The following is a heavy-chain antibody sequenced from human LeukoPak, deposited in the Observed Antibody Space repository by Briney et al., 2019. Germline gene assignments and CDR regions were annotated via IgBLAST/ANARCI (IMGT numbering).Heavy chain of an antibody. CDR2: ISAYNGNT. V-gene: IGHV1-18*01. CDR3: ASARRVRGLYYYDSSGYYPPQIAFDI. J-gene: IGHJ3*02. D-gene: IGHD3-22*01. Sequence: ASVKVSCKASGYTFTSYGISWVRQAPGQGLEWMGWISAYNGNTNYAQKLQGRVTMTTDTSTSTAYMELRSLRSDDTAVYYCASARRVRGLYYYDSSGYYPPQIAFDIWGQGTMVTVSS. CDR1: GYTFTSYG.